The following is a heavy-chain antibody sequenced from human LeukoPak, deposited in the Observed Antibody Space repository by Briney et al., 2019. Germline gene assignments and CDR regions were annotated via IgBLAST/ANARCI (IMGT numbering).Heavy chain of an antibody. D-gene: IGHD4-11*01. Sequence: ASVKVSCKASGGTFSSYAISWVRQAPGQWLEWMGGIIPIFGTANYAQKFQGRVTITADESTSTAYMELSSLRSEDTAVYYCARSMTTLVGGRGEDYWGQGTLVTVSS. V-gene: IGHV1-69*13. CDR2: IIPIFGTA. J-gene: IGHJ4*02. CDR3: ARSMTTLVGGRGEDY. CDR1: GGTFSSYA.